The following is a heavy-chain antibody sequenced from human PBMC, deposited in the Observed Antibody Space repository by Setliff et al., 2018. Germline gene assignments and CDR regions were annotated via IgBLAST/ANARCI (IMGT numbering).Heavy chain of an antibody. J-gene: IGHJ4*02. V-gene: IGHV1-18*01. Sequence: ASVKVSCKASGYTFTSYGISWVRQAPGRGLEWMAYINTYNGDTKSAQKFQGRLTLTIDTSTNTVFMELRNLRPDDTAIYYCARDGGGYCATTSCFHFDCWGQGTQVTVSS. CDR3: ARDGGGYCATTSCFHFDC. CDR2: INTYNGDT. D-gene: IGHD2-15*01. CDR1: GYTFTSYG.